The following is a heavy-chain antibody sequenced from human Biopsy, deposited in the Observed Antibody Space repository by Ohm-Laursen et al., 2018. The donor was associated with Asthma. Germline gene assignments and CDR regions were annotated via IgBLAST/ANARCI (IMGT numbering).Heavy chain of an antibody. CDR1: GLTFRNYG. V-gene: IGHV3-30*03. Sequence: SLRLFCAASGLTFRNYGMHWVRQAPGKGLEWVALISFDGSTKYFADSVKGRFTMARDNSKNTLDLQMNSLREEDTAVYYCVRDGTDDAFDIWGQGTVVSVSS. J-gene: IGHJ3*02. CDR2: ISFDGSTK. CDR3: VRDGTDDAFDI. D-gene: IGHD1-1*01.